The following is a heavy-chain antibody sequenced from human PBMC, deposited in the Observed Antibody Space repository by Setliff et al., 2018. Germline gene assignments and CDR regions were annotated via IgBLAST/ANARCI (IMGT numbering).Heavy chain of an antibody. V-gene: IGHV3-7*03. CDR2: INQDGSEK. J-gene: IGHJ6*03. CDR3: ARVWFGNMDV. Sequence: PGGVPRLSCAASEFTFSNYWMSWVRQAPGKGLEWVANINQDGSEKYYVDSVKGRFTISRDNARNSLYLQMNSLRAEDTAVYYCARVWFGNMDVWGKGTTVTVSS. D-gene: IGHD3-10*01. CDR1: EFTFSNYW.